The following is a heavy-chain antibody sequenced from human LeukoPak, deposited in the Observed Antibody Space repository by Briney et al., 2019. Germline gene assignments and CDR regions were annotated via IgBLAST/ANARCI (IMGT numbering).Heavy chain of an antibody. CDR3: AREGYSYAHYYYYYMDV. D-gene: IGHD5-18*01. V-gene: IGHV4-59*01. CDR2: IYYSGST. J-gene: IGHJ6*03. Sequence: SETLSLTCTVSGGSISSYYWSWIRQPPGKGLEWIGYIYYSGSTNYNPSLKSRVTISVDTSKNQFSLKLSSVTAADTAVYYCAREGYSYAHYYYYYMDVWGKGTTVTASS. CDR1: GGSISSYY.